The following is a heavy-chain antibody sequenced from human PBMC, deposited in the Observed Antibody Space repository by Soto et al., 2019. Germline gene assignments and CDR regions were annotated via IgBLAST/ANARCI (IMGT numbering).Heavy chain of an antibody. CDR1: GFTFSSCT. CDR3: SGCSGGACNRSYGMDV. J-gene: IGHJ6*02. V-gene: IGHV3-21*06. CDR2: ISRSSGHI. Sequence: EVHLVESGGGLVKPGGSLRLSCAVSGFTFSSCTMNWVRQAPGKGLEWVSSISRSSGHIYYADSVKGRFTISRDNAKNSLFLQMNSRRGEETTVYYCSGCSGGACNRSYGMDVWGQGTTVTVSS. D-gene: IGHD2-15*01.